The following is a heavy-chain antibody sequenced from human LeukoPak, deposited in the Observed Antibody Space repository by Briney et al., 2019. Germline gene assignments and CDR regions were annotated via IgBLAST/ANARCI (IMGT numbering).Heavy chain of an antibody. CDR2: INRDGSER. CDR1: GFTFSNYW. V-gene: IGHV3-7*01. D-gene: IGHD1-14*01. CDR3: VKHETGPEY. Sequence: GGSLRLSCAASGFTFSNYWMTWVRQAPGKGPEWVANINRDGSERYYVDSVKGRFTISRDDAKSSLYLQMNSLRVEDTAVYYCVKHETGPEYWGQGTLVAVSS. J-gene: IGHJ4*02.